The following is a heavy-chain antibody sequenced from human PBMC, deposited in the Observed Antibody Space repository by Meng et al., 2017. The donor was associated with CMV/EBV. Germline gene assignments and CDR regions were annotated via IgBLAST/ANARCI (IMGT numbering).Heavy chain of an antibody. V-gene: IGHV1-69*05. CDR3: ARPSTIFGVVPTPDYGMDV. Sequence: SVKVSCKASGGTFSSYAISWVRQAPGQGLEWMAGIIPIFGTANYAQKFQGRVTITTDESTSTAYMELSSLRSEDTAVYYCARPSTIFGVVPTPDYGMDVWGQGTTVTVSS. J-gene: IGHJ6*02. CDR2: IIPIFGTA. D-gene: IGHD3-3*01. CDR1: GGTFSSYA.